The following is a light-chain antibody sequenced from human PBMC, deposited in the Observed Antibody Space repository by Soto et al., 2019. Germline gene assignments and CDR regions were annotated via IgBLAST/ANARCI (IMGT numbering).Light chain of an antibody. Sequence: EIVLTQSPATLSLSPGERATLSCRASQSVSSYLAWYQQKPGQAPRLLLYDASNRATGIPARLSGGGSGTNFTLTISSLEPEDFAVYYCQQRSNWPPLTLGGGTKVEIK. CDR2: DAS. V-gene: IGKV3-11*01. CDR1: QSVSSY. J-gene: IGKJ4*01. CDR3: QQRSNWPPLT.